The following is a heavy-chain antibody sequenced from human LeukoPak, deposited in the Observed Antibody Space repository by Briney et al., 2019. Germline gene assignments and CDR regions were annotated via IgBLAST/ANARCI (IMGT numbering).Heavy chain of an antibody. V-gene: IGHV3-74*01. CDR3: ARGGFNHGFDI. Sequence: GGSLRLSCAASGFTFSSYWIHWVRHAPGKGLVWVSRINSDGSGTIYADSVKGRFTISRDNAKDTLYLQMNSLRVEDTAVYYCARGGFNHGFDIWGQGTMVTVSS. CDR1: GFTFSSYW. CDR2: INSDGSGT. D-gene: IGHD1-14*01. J-gene: IGHJ3*02.